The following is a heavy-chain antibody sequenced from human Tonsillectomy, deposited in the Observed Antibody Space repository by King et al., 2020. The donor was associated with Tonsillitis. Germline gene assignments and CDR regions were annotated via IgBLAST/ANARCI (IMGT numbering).Heavy chain of an antibody. CDR2: ITGSGDTA. J-gene: IGHJ6*02. CDR3: ANPAYFLMDI. Sequence: VQLVESGGGLVQPGGSLRLSCAASGFTFSSYALTWVRQAPGMGLEWVSFITGSGDTAFYADSVKGRFTISRDNSKNTLYLQMNSLRAEDTAVYYCANPAYFLMDIWGQGTTVTVSS. CDR1: GFTFSSYA. D-gene: IGHD2/OR15-2a*01. V-gene: IGHV3-23*04.